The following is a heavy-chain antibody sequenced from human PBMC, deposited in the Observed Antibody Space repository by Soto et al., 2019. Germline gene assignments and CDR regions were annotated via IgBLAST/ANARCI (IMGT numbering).Heavy chain of an antibody. CDR3: ARDGISGAEPFEI. V-gene: IGHV1-18*01. CDR1: GYTFINYG. J-gene: IGHJ3*02. CDR2: ISAYNGNL. Sequence: QVQLVQSGAEVKMPGASVKVSCKASGYTFINYGISWVRQAPGQGLEWMGWISAYNGNLNYAQKIQGRVTMTKDASTTTAYMELRSLRSDDTAVYYCARDGISGAEPFEIWGQGTMVTVSS. D-gene: IGHD1-20*01.